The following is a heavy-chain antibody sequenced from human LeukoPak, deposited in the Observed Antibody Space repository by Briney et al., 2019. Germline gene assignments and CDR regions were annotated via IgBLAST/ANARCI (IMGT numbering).Heavy chain of an antibody. J-gene: IGHJ3*02. CDR3: AKGDYGGNSHTFDI. CDR1: GFTLSSYA. Sequence: PGGSLRLSCAASGFTLSSYAMHWVRQAPGKGLEWVAVILYDGSNKYYADSVKGRLTISRDNSKNTLSLQVNSLRSEDTAVYFCAKGDYGGNSHTFDIWGQGTLVTVSS. D-gene: IGHD4-23*01. V-gene: IGHV3-30*18. CDR2: ILYDGSNK.